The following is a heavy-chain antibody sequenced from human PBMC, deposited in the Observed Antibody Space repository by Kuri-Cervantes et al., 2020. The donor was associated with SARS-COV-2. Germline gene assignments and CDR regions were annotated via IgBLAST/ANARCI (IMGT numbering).Heavy chain of an antibody. CDR1: GFTFSSYA. D-gene: IGHD2-2*02. V-gene: IGHV3-23*01. Sequence: GESLKISCAASGFTFSSYAMSWVRQAPGKGLEWVSAISGSGGSTYYADSVKGRFTISRDNSKNTLYLQMNGLRAEDTAVYYCATLGYCSSTSCYKRFDYWGQGTLVTVSS. CDR3: ATLGYCSSTSCYKRFDY. J-gene: IGHJ4*02. CDR2: ISGSGGST.